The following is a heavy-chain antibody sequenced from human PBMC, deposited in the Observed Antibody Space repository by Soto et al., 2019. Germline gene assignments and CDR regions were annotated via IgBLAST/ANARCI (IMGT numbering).Heavy chain of an antibody. D-gene: IGHD6-19*01. J-gene: IGHJ6*02. CDR2: IYHSGST. V-gene: IGHV4-39*07. CDR1: GGSINSATNY. CDR3: ARWGVGYSSGWRPSYGMDV. Sequence: SETLSLTCTVSGGSINSATNYWSWIRQHPGKGLEWIGEIYHSGSTNYNPSLKSRVTISVDKSKNQFSLKLSSVTAADTAVYYCARWGVGYSSGWRPSYGMDVWGQGTTVTVSS.